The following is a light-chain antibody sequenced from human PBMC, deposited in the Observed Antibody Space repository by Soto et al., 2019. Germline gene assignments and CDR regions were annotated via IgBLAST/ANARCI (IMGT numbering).Light chain of an antibody. J-gene: IGKJ1*01. CDR1: QTIRSNY. CDR3: QQYGSSPWT. V-gene: IGKV3-20*01. CDR2: GAS. Sequence: ETVLTQSPGTLSLSPGERATLSCRASQTIRSNYLAWYRQTPGQAPGLLIYGASNRATGIADRFSGSGSGTDITPISSRLEPEDVALYYCQQYGSSPWTFGQGTKVEIK.